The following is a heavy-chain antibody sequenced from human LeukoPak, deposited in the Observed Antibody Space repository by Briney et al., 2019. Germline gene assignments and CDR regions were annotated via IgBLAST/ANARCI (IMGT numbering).Heavy chain of an antibody. J-gene: IGHJ4*02. Sequence: SETLSLTCAVYGVSFSGYYWSWIRQPPGKGLEWIGEINHSGDTNYNPSLKSRVTISVDTSKNQFSLKLSSVTAADTAVYYCARDLYSGYDSPLAYWGQGTLVTVSS. CDR2: INHSGDT. CDR3: ARDLYSGYDSPLAY. V-gene: IGHV4-34*01. CDR1: GVSFSGYY. D-gene: IGHD5-12*01.